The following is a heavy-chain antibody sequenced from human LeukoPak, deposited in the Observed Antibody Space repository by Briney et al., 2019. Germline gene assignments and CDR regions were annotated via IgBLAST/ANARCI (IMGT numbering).Heavy chain of an antibody. D-gene: IGHD6-19*01. CDR2: ISGSGGST. V-gene: IGHV3-23*01. J-gene: IGHJ4*02. Sequence: GGSLRLSCAASGFTLSSYAMSWVRQAPGKGLEWVSAISGSGGSTYYADSVKGRFTISRDNSKNTLYLQMNSLRAEDTAVYYCARDVAVAVNFDYWGQGTLVTVSS. CDR3: ARDVAVAVNFDY. CDR1: GFTLSSYA.